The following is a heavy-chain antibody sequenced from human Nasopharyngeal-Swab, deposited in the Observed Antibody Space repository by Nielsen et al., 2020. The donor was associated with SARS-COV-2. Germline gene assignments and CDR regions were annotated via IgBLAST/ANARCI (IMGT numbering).Heavy chain of an antibody. J-gene: IGHJ4*02. CDR3: AKVQSGEDYFDY. CDR2: ISWNSGSI. V-gene: IGHV3-9*01. D-gene: IGHD1-26*01. Sequence: SLKISCAASGFTFDDFALHWVRQAPGKGLEWVSGISWNSGSIGYADSVKGRFTISRDNAKNSLYLQMNSLGPEDTALYYCAKVQSGEDYFDYWGQGTLVTVSS. CDR1: GFTFDDFA.